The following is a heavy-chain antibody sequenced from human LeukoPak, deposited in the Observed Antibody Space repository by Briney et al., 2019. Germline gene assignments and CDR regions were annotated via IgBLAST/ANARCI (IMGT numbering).Heavy chain of an antibody. CDR2: IKQDGSEK. Sequence: GGSLRLSCAASGFTFSSYWMSWVRQAPGKGLEWVANIKQDGSEKYYADSVKGRFTISRDNSKNTLYLQMNSLRAEDTAVYYCAKVWVPAARYYYYGMDVWGQGTTVTVSS. V-gene: IGHV3-7*01. J-gene: IGHJ6*02. D-gene: IGHD2-2*01. CDR3: AKVWVPAARYYYYGMDV. CDR1: GFTFSSYW.